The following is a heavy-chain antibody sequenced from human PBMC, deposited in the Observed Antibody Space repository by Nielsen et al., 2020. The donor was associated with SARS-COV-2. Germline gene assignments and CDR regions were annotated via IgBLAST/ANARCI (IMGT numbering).Heavy chain of an antibody. CDR1: GGSFSGYY. V-gene: IGHV4-34*01. Sequence: SETLSLTCAGYGGSFSGYYWSWLRQPTGKGLEWIGEINHSGSTNYNPSLKSRVTISVDTSKNQFSLKLSSVTAADTAVYYCARVIAMVRGGWFDPWGQGTLVTVSS. J-gene: IGHJ5*02. D-gene: IGHD3-10*01. CDR2: INHSGST. CDR3: ARVIAMVRGGWFDP.